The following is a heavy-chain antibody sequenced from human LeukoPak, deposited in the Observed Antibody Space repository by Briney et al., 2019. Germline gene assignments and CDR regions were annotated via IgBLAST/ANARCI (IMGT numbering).Heavy chain of an antibody. Sequence: GGSLRLSCAASGFTFDDYGMSWVRQAPGKGLEWVSYISSRGSPMYYADSVKGRFTISRDNAKNSLYLQMNSLRAEDTAVYYCAREGGHSGYDDFDYWGQGTLVTVSS. D-gene: IGHD5-12*01. V-gene: IGHV3-48*03. CDR2: ISSRGSPM. CDR1: GFTFDDYG. CDR3: AREGGHSGYDDFDY. J-gene: IGHJ4*02.